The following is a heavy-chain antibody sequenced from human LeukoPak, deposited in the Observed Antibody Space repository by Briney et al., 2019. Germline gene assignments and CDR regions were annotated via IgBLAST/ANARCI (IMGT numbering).Heavy chain of an antibody. J-gene: IGHJ6*02. CDR1: GFTFSSYG. V-gene: IGHV3-33*01. CDR3: ARVLGYCGSTTCGRSQDPYYYYGMDV. D-gene: IGHD2-2*01. CDR2: IWYDGTNK. Sequence: GGSLRLSCAASGFTFSSYGMHWVRQAPGKGLEWVALIWYDGTNKYYGDSVKGRFTISRDNSKNTVYLQMNSLRAEDTAVYYCARVLGYCGSTTCGRSQDPYYYYGMDVWGQGTTVTVSS.